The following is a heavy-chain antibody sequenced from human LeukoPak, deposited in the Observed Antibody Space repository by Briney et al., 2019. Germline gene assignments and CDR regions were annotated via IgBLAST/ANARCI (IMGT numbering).Heavy chain of an antibody. Sequence: TGGSLRLSCVVSAFTFDDYAMHWVRQAPGKGLEWASGISWNSGTISYADSVRGRFTISRDNAKNSLYLQMNSLRVEDTALYYCAKEIYFGSGSYYKGAFDIWGQGTMVTVSS. J-gene: IGHJ3*02. D-gene: IGHD3-10*01. CDR1: AFTFDDYA. CDR2: ISWNSGTI. V-gene: IGHV3-9*01. CDR3: AKEIYFGSGSYYKGAFDI.